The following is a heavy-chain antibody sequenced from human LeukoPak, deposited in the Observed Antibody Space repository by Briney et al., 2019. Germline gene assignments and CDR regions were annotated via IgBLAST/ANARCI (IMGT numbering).Heavy chain of an antibody. D-gene: IGHD2-15*01. CDR1: GFTVSNNY. CDR2: IYSGGST. V-gene: IGHV3-53*01. CDR3: ARGYCSGGSCQNDY. J-gene: IGHJ4*02. Sequence: GGSLRLSCAASGFTVSNNYMSWVRQAPGKGLEWVSVIYSGGSTYYGDSVKGRFTISRDNSKNTLYLQMNSLRADDTAVYHCARGYCSGGSCQNDYWGQGTLVTISS.